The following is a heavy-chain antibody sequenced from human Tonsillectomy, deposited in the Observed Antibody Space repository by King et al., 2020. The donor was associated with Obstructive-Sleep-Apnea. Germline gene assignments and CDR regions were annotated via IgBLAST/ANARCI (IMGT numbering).Heavy chain of an antibody. CDR3: ARHRGVEDYGGYGDYFDY. CDR2: MYYSGNT. CDR1: GGSITDYY. Sequence: QLQESGPGLVKPSETLSLTCTVSGGSITDYYWSWIRQPPGKGLEWIGYMYYSGNTNFNPSLKSRVTISADTSKIQFPLSLSSVTAADTAVYYCARHRGVEDYGGYGDYFDYWGQGTLVTVSS. D-gene: IGHD5-12*01. J-gene: IGHJ4*02. V-gene: IGHV4-59*08.